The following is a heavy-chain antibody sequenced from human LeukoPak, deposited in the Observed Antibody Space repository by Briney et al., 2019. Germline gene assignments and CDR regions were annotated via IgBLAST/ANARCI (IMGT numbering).Heavy chain of an antibody. V-gene: IGHV4-59*08. CDR3: ASSTTETAFDI. Sequence: SETLSLTCTVSGGSISSYYWSWIRQPPGKGLEWIGYIYYSGSTNYNPSLKSRVTISVDTSKNQFSLKLSSVTAADTAAYYCASSTTETAFDIWGQGTMVTVSS. J-gene: IGHJ3*02. D-gene: IGHD4-11*01. CDR1: GGSISSYY. CDR2: IYYSGST.